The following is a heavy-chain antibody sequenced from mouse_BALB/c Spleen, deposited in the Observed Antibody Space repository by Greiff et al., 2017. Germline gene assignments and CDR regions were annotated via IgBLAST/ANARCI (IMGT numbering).Heavy chain of an antibody. Sequence: EVKLQESGGGLVQPGGSLRLSCATSGFTFTDYYMSWVRQPPGKALEWLGFIRNKANGYTTEYSASVKGRFTISRDNSQSILYLQMNTLRAEDSATYYCARDRTVVARYAMDYWGQGTSVTVSS. D-gene: IGHD1-1*01. CDR3: ARDRTVVARYAMDY. J-gene: IGHJ4*01. V-gene: IGHV7-3*02. CDR2: IRNKANGYTT. CDR1: GFTFTDYY.